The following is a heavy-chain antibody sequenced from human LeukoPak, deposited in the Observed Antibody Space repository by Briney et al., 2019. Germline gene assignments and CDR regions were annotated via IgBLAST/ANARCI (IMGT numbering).Heavy chain of an antibody. CDR2: IKQDGSGK. CDR3: ARDTRWGGEDFDY. D-gene: IGHD2-2*01. V-gene: IGHV3-7*04. Sequence: GGSLRLSCAAFGFTFSSYWMSWVRQAPGKGLEWVANIKQDGSGKYYVDSVKGRFTISRDNAKNSLYLQMNSLRAEDTAVYYCARDTRWGGEDFDYWGQGTLLTVSS. J-gene: IGHJ4*02. CDR1: GFTFSSYW.